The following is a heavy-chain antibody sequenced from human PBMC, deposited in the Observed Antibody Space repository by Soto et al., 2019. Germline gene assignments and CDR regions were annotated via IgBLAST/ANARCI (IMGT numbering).Heavy chain of an antibody. CDR3: ARDGTLYDSRSYYYLY. J-gene: IGHJ4*02. V-gene: IGHV1-69*13. Sequence: ASVKVSCKASGGTFSSHTITWVRQAPGQGLEWMGGITPMFGTPNYAQKFRGRVTITADESSSTAYMELSSLRSEDTAMYFCARDGTLYDSRSYYYLYWGQGTLVTVSS. CDR2: ITPMFGTP. D-gene: IGHD3-22*01. CDR1: GGTFSSHT.